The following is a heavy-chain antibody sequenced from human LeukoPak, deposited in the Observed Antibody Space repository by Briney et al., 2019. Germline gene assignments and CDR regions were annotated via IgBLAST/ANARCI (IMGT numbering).Heavy chain of an antibody. CDR3: ARDSLYYGDYNDGDDAFDI. V-gene: IGHV3-53*01. CDR2: IYSGGST. CDR1: GFTVSSNY. Sequence: GGSLRLSCAASGFTVSSNYMSWVRQAPGKGLEWVSVIYSGGSTYYADSVKGRFTISRDNSKNTLYLQMNSLRAEDTAVYYYARDSLYYGDYNDGDDAFDIWGQGTMVTVSS. J-gene: IGHJ3*02. D-gene: IGHD4-17*01.